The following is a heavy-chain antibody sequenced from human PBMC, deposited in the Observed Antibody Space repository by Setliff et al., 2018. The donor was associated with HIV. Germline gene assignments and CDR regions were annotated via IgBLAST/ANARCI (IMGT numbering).Heavy chain of an antibody. V-gene: IGHV3-30*02. D-gene: IGHD3-3*01. CDR1: GFTFSTYG. Sequence: GGSLRLSCAASGFTFSTYGMHWVRQAPGKGLEWVAFIRYDGSQKYYVDSVKGRFTISRDNSKNTLYLQMNSLTAEDTAVYYCARDVSWRVRTYIDYWGQGALVTVSS. J-gene: IGHJ4*02. CDR2: IRYDGSQK. CDR3: ARDVSWRVRTYIDY.